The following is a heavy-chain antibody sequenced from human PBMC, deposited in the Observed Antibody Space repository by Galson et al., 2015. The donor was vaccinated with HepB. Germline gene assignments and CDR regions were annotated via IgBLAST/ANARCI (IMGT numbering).Heavy chain of an antibody. J-gene: IGHJ6*02. CDR3: ARTHYDFWSGYSCGMDV. CDR1: GGSISSYY. CDR2: IYYSGST. D-gene: IGHD3-3*01. V-gene: IGHV4-59*01. Sequence: ETLSLTCTVSGGSISSYYWSWIRQPPGKGLEWIGYIYYSGSTNYNPSLKSRVTISVDTSKNQFSLKLSSVTAADTAVYYCARTHYDFWSGYSCGMDVWGQGTTVTVSS.